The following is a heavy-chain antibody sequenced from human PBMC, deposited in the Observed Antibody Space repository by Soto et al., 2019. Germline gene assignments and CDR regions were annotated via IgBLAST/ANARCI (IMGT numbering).Heavy chain of an antibody. CDR1: GFTFSSYA. J-gene: IGHJ4*02. CDR3: AKDGGSYYPPIGYFDY. D-gene: IGHD1-26*01. V-gene: IGHV3-23*01. Sequence: PGGSLRLSCAASGFTFSSYAMSWVRQAPGKGLEWVSAISGSGGSTYYADSVKGRFTISGDNSKNTLYLQMNSLRAEDTAVYYCAKDGGSYYPPIGYFDYWGQGTLVTVSS. CDR2: ISGSGGST.